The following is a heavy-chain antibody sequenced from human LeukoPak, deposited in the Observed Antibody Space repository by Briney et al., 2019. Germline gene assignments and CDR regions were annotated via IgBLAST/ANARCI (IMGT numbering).Heavy chain of an antibody. CDR1: GFAFSNCG. J-gene: IGHJ2*01. Sequence: GGSLRLSCAASGFAFSNCGMGWVRQAPGRGLEWVSSIGGNSGIQTYYADSVKGRFTISRDNSKDTLYLQMNSLRAEDTAVYYCARLLGDYGGNDWYFDLWGRGTLVTVSS. CDR2: IGGNSGIQT. CDR3: ARLLGDYGGNDWYFDL. V-gene: IGHV3-23*01. D-gene: IGHD4-23*01.